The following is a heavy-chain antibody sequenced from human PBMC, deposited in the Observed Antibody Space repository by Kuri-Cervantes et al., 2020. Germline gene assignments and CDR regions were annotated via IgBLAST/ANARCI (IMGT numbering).Heavy chain of an antibody. Sequence: SVKVPCKASGGTFSSYAISWVRQAPGQGLEWMGGIIPIFGTANYAQKFQGRVTITADESTSTAYMELSGLRSEDTAVYYCARSAYGDYVPGYWGQGTLVTVSS. D-gene: IGHD4-17*01. CDR3: ARSAYGDYVPGY. CDR1: GGTFSSYA. J-gene: IGHJ4*02. V-gene: IGHV1-69*13. CDR2: IIPIFGTA.